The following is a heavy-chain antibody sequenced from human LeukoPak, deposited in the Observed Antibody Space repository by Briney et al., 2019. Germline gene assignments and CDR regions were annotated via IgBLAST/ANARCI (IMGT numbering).Heavy chain of an antibody. CDR1: GFTVSSNY. CDR3: ARDSRVYDFWSGYHDAFDI. V-gene: IGHV3-53*01. D-gene: IGHD3-3*01. J-gene: IGHJ3*02. Sequence: GSLRLSCAASGFTVSSNYMSWVRQAPGKGLEWVSVIYSGGSTYYADSVKGRFTISRDNSKNTLYLQMNSLRAEDTAVYYCARDSRVYDFWSGYHDAFDIWGQGTMVTVSS. CDR2: IYSGGST.